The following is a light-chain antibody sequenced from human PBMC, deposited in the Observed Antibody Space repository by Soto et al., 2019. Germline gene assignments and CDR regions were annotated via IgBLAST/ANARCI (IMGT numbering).Light chain of an antibody. J-gene: IGLJ3*02. CDR3: SSYAGSNNWGV. CDR1: SSDVGGYNY. CDR2: EVS. Sequence: QSVLTQPPSASGSPGQSVTISCTGTSSDVGGYNYVSWYQQHPGKAPKLMIYEVSKRPSGVPDRFSGSKSGNTASLTVSGLQADDEADYYCSSYAGSNNWGVFGGGTKLTVL. V-gene: IGLV2-8*01.